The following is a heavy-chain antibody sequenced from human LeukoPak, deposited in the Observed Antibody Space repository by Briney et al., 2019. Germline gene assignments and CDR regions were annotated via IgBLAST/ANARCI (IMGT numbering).Heavy chain of an antibody. D-gene: IGHD6-13*01. Sequence: GGSLRPSRAASGFTFSSYAMHWVRQAPGKGLEWVAVISYDGSNKYYADSVKGRFTISRDNSKNTLYLQMNSLRAEDTAVYYCARVSEKQQLVTLGYWGQGTLVTVSS. CDR1: GFTFSSYA. CDR3: ARVSEKQQLVTLGY. J-gene: IGHJ4*02. CDR2: ISYDGSNK. V-gene: IGHV3-30-3*01.